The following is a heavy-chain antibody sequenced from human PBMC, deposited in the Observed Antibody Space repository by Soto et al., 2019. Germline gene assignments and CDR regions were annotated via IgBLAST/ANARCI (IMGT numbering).Heavy chain of an antibody. J-gene: IGHJ6*03. V-gene: IGHV3-53*04. CDR1: GFTVSSNY. Sequence: EVQLVESGGGLVQPGGSLRLSCAASGFTVSSNYMSWVRQAPGKGLEWVSVIYSGGSTYYADSVKGRFTISRHNSKNTLYLQMNSLRAEDTAVYYSARTTHYYYYYMDVWGKGTTVTVSS. CDR2: IYSGGST. D-gene: IGHD1-1*01. CDR3: ARTTHYYYYYMDV.